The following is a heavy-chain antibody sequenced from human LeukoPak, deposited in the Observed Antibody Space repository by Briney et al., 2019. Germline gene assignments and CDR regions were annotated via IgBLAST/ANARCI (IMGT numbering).Heavy chain of an antibody. J-gene: IGHJ4*02. D-gene: IGHD5-24*01. CDR2: FYYSGSL. V-gene: IGHV4-39*01. Sequence: SETLSLTCTVSGDSSSSGVYDSGWIRQPPGKGLEWIGSFYYSGSLYYNPSLKSRVTISVDTSKNQFSLKLSSVSATDTAVYYCARRRDGYNLYYFDYWGQGILVTVSS. CDR3: ARRRDGYNLYYFDY. CDR1: GDSSSSGVYD.